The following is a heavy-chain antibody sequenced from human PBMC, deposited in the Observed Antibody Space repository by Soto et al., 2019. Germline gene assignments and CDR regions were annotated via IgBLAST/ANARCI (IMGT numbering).Heavy chain of an antibody. CDR3: ARDCSSTSCYDYYYYYMDV. J-gene: IGHJ6*03. Sequence: PGVSLRLSCAASGFTFSEYAMTWVRQAPGKGLEWVSVIGGAGSNIYYADSVEGRFTVSRDNSKNSLYLQMNSLRVEDTAVYYCARDCSSTSCYDYYYYYMDVWGKGTTVTVSS. D-gene: IGHD2-2*01. CDR2: IGGAGSNI. V-gene: IGHV3-23*01. CDR1: GFTFSEYA.